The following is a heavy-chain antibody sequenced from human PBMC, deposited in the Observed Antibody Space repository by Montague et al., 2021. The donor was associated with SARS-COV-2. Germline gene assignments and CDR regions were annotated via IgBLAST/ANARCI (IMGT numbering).Heavy chain of an antibody. V-gene: IGHV4-34*01. CDR1: SGPLSAYY. CDR2: IHPYGHT. D-gene: IGHD1/OR15-1a*01. Sequence: SETLSLTCEVDSGPLSAYYWSWVRQPPGKGLEWIGEIHPYGHTSYNPSLMSRVTLPLGTSSNPFSRKLTSVTAADTAVYYCARGLDQNKGGDYWGQGILVIVSS. CDR3: ARGLDQNKGGDY. J-gene: IGHJ4*02.